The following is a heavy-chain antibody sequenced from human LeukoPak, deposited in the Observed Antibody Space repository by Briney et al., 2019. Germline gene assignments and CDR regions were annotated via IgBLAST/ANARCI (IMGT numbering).Heavy chain of an antibody. J-gene: IGHJ2*01. CDR1: GYSFTNYW. CDR3: ARRSIFSPYWFFDL. V-gene: IGHV5-51*01. Sequence: GESLEISFKGSGYSFTNYWIAWVRQMPGKGLEWMGIIYPGDSDTTYRPSFQGQVTISVDKSISTAYLQWSSLKASDTAMYYCARRSIFSPYWFFDLWGRGTPVTVSS. CDR2: IYPGDSDT.